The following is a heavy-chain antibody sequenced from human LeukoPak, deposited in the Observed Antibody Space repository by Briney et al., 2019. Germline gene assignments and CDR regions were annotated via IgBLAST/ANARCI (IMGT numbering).Heavy chain of an antibody. CDR3: ARLPSGSGSYLSTY. Sequence: PSETLSLTCAVYGGSFSGYYWSWIRQPPGKGLEWIGEINHSGSTNYNPSLKSRVTISVDTSKNQFSLKLSSVTAADTAVYYCARLPSGSGSYLSTYWGQGTLVTVSS. V-gene: IGHV4-34*01. D-gene: IGHD3-10*01. CDR1: GGSFSGYY. J-gene: IGHJ4*02. CDR2: INHSGST.